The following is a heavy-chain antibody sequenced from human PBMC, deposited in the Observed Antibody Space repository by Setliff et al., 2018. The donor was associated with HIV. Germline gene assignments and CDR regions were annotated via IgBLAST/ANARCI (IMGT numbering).Heavy chain of an antibody. Sequence: SETLSLTCAVSGGSISSSNWWSWVRQPPGKGLEWIGTIHYTGGTVYNPSLKSRVTISVDTSKNQFSLKLSSVTAADTAVYYCARGRSFDYWGQGTLVTVSS. J-gene: IGHJ4*02. CDR3: ARGRSFDY. CDR1: GGSISSSNW. CDR2: IHYTGGT. V-gene: IGHV4-4*02.